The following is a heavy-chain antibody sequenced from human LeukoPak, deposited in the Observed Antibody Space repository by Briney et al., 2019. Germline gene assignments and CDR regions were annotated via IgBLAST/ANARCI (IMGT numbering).Heavy chain of an antibody. CDR2: LSYDGNHK. CDR1: GFTFTSYG. Sequence: GGSLRLSCATSGFTFTSYGIHWVRQAPGQGLEWVAVLSYDGNHKYYADSVKGRFTISRFTSKNTLYLQMNSLRDEDTAVYYCARDVVPSAAEIYYYYGMDVWGQGTTVTVSS. V-gene: IGHV3-30*03. J-gene: IGHJ6*02. CDR3: ARDVVPSAAEIYYYYGMDV. D-gene: IGHD2-2*01.